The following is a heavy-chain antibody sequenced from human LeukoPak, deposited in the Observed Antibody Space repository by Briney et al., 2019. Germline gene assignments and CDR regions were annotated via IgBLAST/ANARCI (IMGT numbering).Heavy chain of an antibody. V-gene: IGHV1-18*01. J-gene: IGHJ3*02. CDR3: ARVLGDSSGYSPPPYAFDI. CDR1: GYTFTSYG. CDR2: ISAYNGNT. D-gene: IGHD3-22*01. Sequence: ASVKVSCKASGYTFTSYGISWVRQAPGQGLEWMGWISAYNGNTNYAQKLQGRVTMTTDTSTSTVYMELSSLRSEDTALYYCARVLGDSSGYSPPPYAFDIWGQGTMVTVSS.